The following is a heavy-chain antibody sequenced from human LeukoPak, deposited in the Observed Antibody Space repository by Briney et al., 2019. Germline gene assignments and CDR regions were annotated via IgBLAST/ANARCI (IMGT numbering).Heavy chain of an antibody. D-gene: IGHD1-7*01. J-gene: IGHJ5*02. V-gene: IGHV4-30-2*01. CDR2: IYHSGST. Sequence: SQTLSLTCAVSGGSISSGGYSWSWIRQPPGKGLEWIGYIYHSGSTYYNPSLKSRVTISVDRSKNQFSLKLSSVTAADTAVYYCARSTPYNWNYVALWFDPWGQGTLVTVSS. CDR3: ARSTPYNWNYVALWFDP. CDR1: GGSISSGGYS.